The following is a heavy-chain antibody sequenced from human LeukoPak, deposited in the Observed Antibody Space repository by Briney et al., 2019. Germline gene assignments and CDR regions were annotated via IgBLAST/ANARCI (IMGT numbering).Heavy chain of an antibody. J-gene: IGHJ4*02. V-gene: IGHV3-9*01. Sequence: PGRSLRLSCAASGFTFDDYAMHWVRQAPGKGLEWVSGISWNSGSIGYADSVKGRFTISRDNAKNSLYLQMNSLRAEDTALYYCAKESRGMNFDYWGQGTLVTVSS. D-gene: IGHD6-19*01. CDR3: AKESRGMNFDY. CDR1: GFTFDDYA. CDR2: ISWNSGSI.